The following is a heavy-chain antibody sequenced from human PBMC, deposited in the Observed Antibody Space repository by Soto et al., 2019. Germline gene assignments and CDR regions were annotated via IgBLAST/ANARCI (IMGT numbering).Heavy chain of an antibody. CDR2: ISANNENT. CDR1: GYPFSSYG. CDR3: ARLTWEFDTRSPLDY. D-gene: IGHD1-26*01. V-gene: IGHV1-18*04. J-gene: IGHJ4*02. Sequence: ASVKVSCKASGYPFSSYGITWVRQAPGQGLEWMGWISANNENTNYAQHLQGRVTMTTDASTNTAYMELTSLTSDDTAAYYCARLTWEFDTRSPLDYWGQGTLVTVSS.